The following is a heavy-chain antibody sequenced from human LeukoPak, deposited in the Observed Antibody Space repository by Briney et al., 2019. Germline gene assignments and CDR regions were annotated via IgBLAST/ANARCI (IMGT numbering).Heavy chain of an antibody. J-gene: IGHJ5*02. Sequence: SETLSLTCTVSGGSVSSGSYYWSWIRQPPGKGLEWIGRIFTSGSTSYNPSLKSRVTMSLDTSENQFSLKLSSVTAADTAVYFCSRGGANDLWGQGTLVTVSS. CDR1: GGSVSSGSYY. V-gene: IGHV4-61*01. D-gene: IGHD4/OR15-4a*01. CDR2: IFTSGST. CDR3: SRGGANDL.